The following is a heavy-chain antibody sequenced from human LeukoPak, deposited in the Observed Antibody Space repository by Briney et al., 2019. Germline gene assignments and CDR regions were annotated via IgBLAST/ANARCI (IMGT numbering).Heavy chain of an antibody. Sequence: PSGTLSLTCAVSGGSIGSYYWSWIRQPPGKGLEWIGYIYYSGSTNYNPSLKSRVTISVDTSKNQFSLKLSSVTAADTAVYYCARQGTRTIWFGPNDAFDIWGQGTMVTVSS. D-gene: IGHD3-10*01. J-gene: IGHJ3*02. CDR2: IYYSGST. CDR3: ARQGTRTIWFGPNDAFDI. CDR1: GGSIGSYY. V-gene: IGHV4-59*08.